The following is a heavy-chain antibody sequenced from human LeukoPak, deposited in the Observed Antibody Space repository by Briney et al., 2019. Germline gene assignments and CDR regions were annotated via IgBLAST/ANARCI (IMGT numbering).Heavy chain of an antibody. Sequence: ASVKVSCKTSGNTFTGYYIHLVRQAPGQGLEWVGRINPNSGDTKYAPKFQGRVTMTRDTSISTIYMELSSLRSDDTAVYYCAREYYDSSEFDSWGQGTLVTVSS. CDR2: INPNSGDT. V-gene: IGHV1-2*06. J-gene: IGHJ4*02. D-gene: IGHD3-22*01. CDR3: AREYYDSSEFDS. CDR1: GNTFTGYY.